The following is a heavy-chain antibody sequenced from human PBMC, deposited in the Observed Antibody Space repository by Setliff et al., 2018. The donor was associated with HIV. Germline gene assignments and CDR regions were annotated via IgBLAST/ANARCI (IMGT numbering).Heavy chain of an antibody. D-gene: IGHD2-8*01. V-gene: IGHV1-69*10. CDR1: GGAFSRNA. Sequence: SVKVSCKTSGGAFSRNAINWVRQAPGQGLEWLGGIIPLFGMRNVAPKFQDRVTITAVKSTSTSYMGLSSLRSDDTAVYYCALGPQLYGAFDSWGQGALVTVSS. CDR2: IIPLFGMR. CDR3: ALGPQLYGAFDS. J-gene: IGHJ4*02.